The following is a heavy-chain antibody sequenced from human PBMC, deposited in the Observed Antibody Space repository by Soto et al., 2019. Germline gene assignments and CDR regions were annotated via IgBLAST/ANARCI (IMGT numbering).Heavy chain of an antibody. CDR1: GGSISSSSYY. CDR2: IYYSGST. CDR3: ARLDRGIARIDY. J-gene: IGHJ4*02. V-gene: IGHV4-39*01. D-gene: IGHD6-13*01. Sequence: QLQLQESGPGLVKPSETLSLTCTVSGGSISSSSYYWGWIRQPPGKGLEWIGSIYYSGSTYYNPSLKSRVTISVDTSKNQFSLKLSSVTAADTAVYYCARLDRGIARIDYWGQGTLVTVSS.